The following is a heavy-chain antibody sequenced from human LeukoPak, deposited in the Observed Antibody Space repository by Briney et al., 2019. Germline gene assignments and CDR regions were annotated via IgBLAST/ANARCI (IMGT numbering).Heavy chain of an antibody. J-gene: IGHJ3*01. CDR2: IISDGITT. Sequence: GGSLRLSCAASGLTFHNTWMHWIRQAPGKGLVWVSRIISDGITTTYADSVKGRFTISRDNAKNTLYLQMSSLRADDTAVYYCAADGEYAFLVWGQGTMVTVSS. V-gene: IGHV3-74*01. CDR3: AADGEYAFLV. D-gene: IGHD2/OR15-2a*01. CDR1: GLTFHNTW.